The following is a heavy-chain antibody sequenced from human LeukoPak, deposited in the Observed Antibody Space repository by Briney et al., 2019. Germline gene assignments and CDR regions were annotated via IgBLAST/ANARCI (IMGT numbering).Heavy chain of an antibody. V-gene: IGHV4-31*03. Sequence: SQTLSLTCTVSGGSISSGGYSWSWIRQHPGKGLEWIGYIYYSGSTYYNPSLKSRVTISVDTSKNQFSLRLSSVTAADTAVYYCARGYDSSGYFDYWGQGTLVTVSS. CDR3: ARGYDSSGYFDY. D-gene: IGHD3-22*01. J-gene: IGHJ4*02. CDR1: GGSISSGGYS. CDR2: IYYSGST.